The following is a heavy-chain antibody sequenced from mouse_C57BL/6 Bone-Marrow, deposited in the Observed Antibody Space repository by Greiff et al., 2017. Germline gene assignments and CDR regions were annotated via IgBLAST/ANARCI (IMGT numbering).Heavy chain of an antibody. CDR2: IRSKSNNYAT. D-gene: IGHD1-1*01. CDR1: GFSFNTYA. CDR3: VRGITTVVYWYFDV. V-gene: IGHV10-1*01. Sequence: EVMLVESGGGLVQPKGSLKLSCAASGFSFNTYAMNWVRPAPGKGLEWVARIRSKSNNYATYYADSVKDRFTISRDDSESMCYLQMNNLKTKETAMYYCVRGITTVVYWYFDVWGTGTTVTVSS. J-gene: IGHJ1*03.